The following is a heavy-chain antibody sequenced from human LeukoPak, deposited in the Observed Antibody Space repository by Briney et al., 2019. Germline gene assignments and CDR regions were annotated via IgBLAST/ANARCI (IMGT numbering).Heavy chain of an antibody. J-gene: IGHJ6*03. V-gene: IGHV3-21*01. CDR1: GFTFSSYS. CDR3: ATLPFWGTIFGVVIMPDYYYYMDV. D-gene: IGHD3-3*01. CDR2: ISSSSSYI. Sequence: PGGSLRLSCAASGFTFSSYSMNWVRQAPGKGLEWASSISSSSSYIYYADSVKGRFTISRDNAKNSLYLQMNSLRAEDTAVYYCATLPFWGTIFGVVIMPDYYYYMDVWGKGTTVTVSS.